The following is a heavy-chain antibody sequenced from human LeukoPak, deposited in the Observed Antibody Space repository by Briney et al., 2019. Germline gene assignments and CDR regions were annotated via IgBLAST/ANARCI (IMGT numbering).Heavy chain of an antibody. J-gene: IGHJ3*02. Sequence: PSETLSLTCTVSGGSISSYYWSWIRQPPGKGLEWIGYIYYSGSTNYNPSPKSRVTISVDTFKNQFSLKLSSVTAADTAVYYCARSYYYDSSGYYFDAFDIWGQGTMVTVSS. CDR3: ARSYYYDSSGYYFDAFDI. CDR1: GGSISSYY. V-gene: IGHV4-59*01. CDR2: IYYSGST. D-gene: IGHD3-22*01.